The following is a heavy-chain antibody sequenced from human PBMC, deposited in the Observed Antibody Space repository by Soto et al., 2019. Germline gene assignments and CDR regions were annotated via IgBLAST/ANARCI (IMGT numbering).Heavy chain of an antibody. CDR3: ARMGTSLGYCSSTSCFTYGMDV. Sequence: AASVKVSCKASGGTFSSYAISWVRQAPGQGLEWMGGIIPIFGTANYAQKFQGRVTITADESTSTAYMELSSLRSEDTAVYYCARMGTSLGYCSSTSCFTYGMDVWGQGTTVTVSS. CDR2: IIPIFGTA. J-gene: IGHJ6*02. CDR1: GGTFSSYA. V-gene: IGHV1-69*13. D-gene: IGHD2-2*02.